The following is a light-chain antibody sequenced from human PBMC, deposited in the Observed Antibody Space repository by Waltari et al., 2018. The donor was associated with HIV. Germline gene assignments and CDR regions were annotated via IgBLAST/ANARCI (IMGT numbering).Light chain of an antibody. J-gene: IGLJ2*01. V-gene: IGLV3-1*01. CDR1: KLGKKN. CDR3: QAWDSSTGHVV. CDR2: QDT. Sequence: SYELTQPPPVSVSQGQTASITCSGDKLGKKNASWYQQNPVQSPVVVIYQDTKRPSGIPERFSGSNSGNTATLTISGTQAMDEADYYCQAWDSSTGHVVFGGGTKLTVL.